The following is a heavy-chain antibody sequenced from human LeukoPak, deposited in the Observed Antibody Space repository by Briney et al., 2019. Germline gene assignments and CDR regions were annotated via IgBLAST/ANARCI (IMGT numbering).Heavy chain of an antibody. Sequence: TGGSLRLSCVASGFTISDHYMDWVRQAPGRGLEWVGRSRSKGNGYTTEYAASVKGRFTISRDHSKNSLYLQMNSLRTEDTAVYYCTRDPGRCGGGTCFGDYFDCWGQGTLVTVSS. CDR3: TRDPGRCGGGTCFGDYFDC. CDR2: SRSKGNGYTT. J-gene: IGHJ4*02. V-gene: IGHV3-72*01. CDR1: GFTISDHY. D-gene: IGHD2-21*01.